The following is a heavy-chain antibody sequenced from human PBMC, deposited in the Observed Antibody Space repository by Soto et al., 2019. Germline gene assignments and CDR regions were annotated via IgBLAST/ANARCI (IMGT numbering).Heavy chain of an antibody. D-gene: IGHD3-3*01. V-gene: IGHV3-73*01. CDR1: GFTFSGSA. Sequence: GGSLRLSCAASGFTFSGSAMHWVLQASGKGLEWVGRIRSKANSYATAYAASVKGRFTISRDDSKNTAYLQMNSLKTEDTAVYYCTGIYDFWRRHYGTNFYWGQGTLVTFST. CDR2: IRSKANSYAT. CDR3: TGIYDFWRRHYGTNFY. J-gene: IGHJ4*02.